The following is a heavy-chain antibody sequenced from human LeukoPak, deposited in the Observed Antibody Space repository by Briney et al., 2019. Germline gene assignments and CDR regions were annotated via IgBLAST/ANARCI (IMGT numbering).Heavy chain of an antibody. D-gene: IGHD3-22*01. CDR1: GGTFSSYA. Sequence: ASVKVSCKASGGTFSSYAISWVRQAPGQGLEWMGRIIPIFGIANYAQKFQGRVTITADKSTSTAYMELSSLRSEDTAVYYCARGSQDSSGYSDCWGQGTLVTVSS. CDR2: IIPIFGIA. J-gene: IGHJ4*02. V-gene: IGHV1-69*04. CDR3: ARGSQDSSGYSDC.